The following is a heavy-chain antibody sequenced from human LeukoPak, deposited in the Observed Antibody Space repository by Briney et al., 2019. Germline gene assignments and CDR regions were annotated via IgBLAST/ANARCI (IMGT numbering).Heavy chain of an antibody. CDR2: IYYRGTT. CDR1: GESIDSYY. CDR3: ARLPRYGGYDHFDY. V-gene: IGHV4-59*12. Sequence: SETLSLTCTVSGESIDSYYWSWNRQPPGKGLEWIGYIYYRGTTSYNPFLKSRVTISVDTSKNQFSLKLNSVTAADTAVYYCARLPRYGGYDHFDYWGQRILVIVSS. D-gene: IGHD5-12*01. J-gene: IGHJ4*02.